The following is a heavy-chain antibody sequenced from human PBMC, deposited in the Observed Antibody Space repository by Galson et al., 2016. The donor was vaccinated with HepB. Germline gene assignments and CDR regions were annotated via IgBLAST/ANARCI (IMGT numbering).Heavy chain of an antibody. D-gene: IGHD1-14*01. CDR2: IYYSGST. CDR1: GGSISSYY. J-gene: IGHJ3*02. Sequence: SETLSLTCTVSGGSISSYYWSWIRQPPGKGLEWIGYIYYSGSTNYNPSLKSRVTISVDTSKNQFSLRLNSVTAADMALYYCARLDGNRYDVFDIWGQGTMVTVSS. V-gene: IGHV4-59*01. CDR3: ARLDGNRYDVFDI.